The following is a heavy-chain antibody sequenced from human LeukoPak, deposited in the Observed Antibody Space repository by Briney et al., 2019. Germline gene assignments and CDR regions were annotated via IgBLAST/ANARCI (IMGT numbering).Heavy chain of an antibody. CDR3: ARGSYDSSGSLHRLDY. D-gene: IGHD3-22*01. CDR1: GGSVSSYY. CDR2: IYNSGST. J-gene: IGHJ4*02. V-gene: IGHV4-59*08. Sequence: SETLSLTCTVSGGSVSSYYWNWIRQPPGKGLEWIAYIYNSGSTNYNPSPKSRITISVDTSKNQFSLQLSSVTAADAAVYYCARGSYDSSGSLHRLDYWGQGTLVTVSS.